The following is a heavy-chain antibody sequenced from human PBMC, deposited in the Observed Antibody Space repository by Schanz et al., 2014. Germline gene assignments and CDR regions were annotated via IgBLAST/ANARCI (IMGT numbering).Heavy chain of an antibody. D-gene: IGHD3-10*01. CDR2: MYSSGST. J-gene: IGHJ5*02. Sequence: QLQLQESGPGLEKASETLSLTCSVSGGSINSGGYRWGWIRQPPGKGLEWIGTMYSSGSTYYNPSRKSGATISEDTSGNLFSRRVFPGTAADTALYYCARLRGGGVIITTWGQGTLVTVSS. CDR3: ARLRGGGVIITT. V-gene: IGHV4-39*01. CDR1: GGSINSGGYR.